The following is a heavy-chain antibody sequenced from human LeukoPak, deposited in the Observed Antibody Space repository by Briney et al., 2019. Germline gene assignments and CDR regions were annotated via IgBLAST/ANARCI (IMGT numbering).Heavy chain of an antibody. V-gene: IGHV4-31*03. CDR1: GGSISSGGYY. Sequence: PSETLSLTCTVSGGSISSGGYYWSWTRQHPGKGLEWIGFIYYSGSTYYNPSLKSRVTFSVDTSKNQFSLKLSSVNAADTAVYYCARAVYDYIWGSYRFDYWGQGTLVTVSS. D-gene: IGHD3-16*02. CDR3: ARAVYDYIWGSYRFDY. J-gene: IGHJ4*02. CDR2: IYYSGST.